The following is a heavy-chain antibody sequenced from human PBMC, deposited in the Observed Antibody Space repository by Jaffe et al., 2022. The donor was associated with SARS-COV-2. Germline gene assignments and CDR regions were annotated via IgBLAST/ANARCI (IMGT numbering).Heavy chain of an antibody. CDR1: GFTFSNYA. J-gene: IGHJ4*02. Sequence: EMQLVESGGGLVQPGGSLRLSCAASGFTFSNYAMTWVRQAPGKGLEWVSSISGSGGSAYYADSVKGRFTISRDNFKNTLYLQMNSLRVDDTAIYYCAKVNRYSYTDLDCWGQGTLVPVSS. D-gene: IGHD5-18*01. CDR3: AKVNRYSYTDLDC. V-gene: IGHV3-23*04. CDR2: ISGSGGSA.